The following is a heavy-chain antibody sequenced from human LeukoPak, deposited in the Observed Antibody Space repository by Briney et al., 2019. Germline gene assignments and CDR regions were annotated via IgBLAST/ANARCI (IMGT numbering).Heavy chain of an antibody. D-gene: IGHD6-13*01. V-gene: IGHV1-69*13. CDR1: GGTFSSYA. J-gene: IGHJ5*02. CDR3: ASRAAAAPGYWFDP. CDR2: IIPIFGTA. Sequence: GASVKVSCKASGGTFSSYAISWVRQAPGQGLEWMGGIIPIFGTANYAQKFQGRVTITADESTSTAYMELSSLRSEDTAVYYCASRAAAAPGYWFDPWGQGTLVTVSS.